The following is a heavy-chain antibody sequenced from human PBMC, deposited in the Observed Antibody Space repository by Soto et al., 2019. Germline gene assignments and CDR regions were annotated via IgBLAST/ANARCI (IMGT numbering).Heavy chain of an antibody. V-gene: IGHV4-30-4*01. Sequence: QVQLQESGPGLVKPSQTLSLTCTVSGGSISSGDYYWSWIRQPPGKGLEWIGYIYYSGSTYYNPYLESRVTISVDTSKNQFSLKLSSVTAADTAVYYCARDFLSDYGGNSLGWFDPWGQGTLVTVSS. CDR2: IYYSGST. D-gene: IGHD4-17*01. J-gene: IGHJ5*02. CDR3: ARDFLSDYGGNSLGWFDP. CDR1: GGSISSGDYY.